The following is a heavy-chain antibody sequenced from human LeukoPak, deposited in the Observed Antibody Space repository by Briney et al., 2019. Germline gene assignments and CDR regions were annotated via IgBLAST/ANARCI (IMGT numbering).Heavy chain of an antibody. CDR1: GGTFSNYA. D-gene: IGHD6-13*01. CDR2: IIPILGTS. CDR3: ATDLADATYGFDI. Sequence: SVKVSCKTSGGTFSNYAISWVRQAPGQGLEWVGGIIPILGTSNSAEKFQGRLTVTTDEFTGTAYMELSTLRSEDTAVYYCATDLADATYGFDIWGQGTMVTVSS. V-gene: IGHV1-69*05. J-gene: IGHJ3*02.